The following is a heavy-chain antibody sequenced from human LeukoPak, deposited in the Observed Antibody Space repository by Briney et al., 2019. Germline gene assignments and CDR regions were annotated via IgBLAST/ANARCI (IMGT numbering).Heavy chain of an antibody. CDR1: GFTFSSDW. J-gene: IGHJ4*02. D-gene: IGHD3-22*01. CDR3: ARDLYRIVVVPHYFDY. CDR2: IKPDEGEK. V-gene: IGHV3-7*01. Sequence: GGSLRLSCVASGFTFSSDWMIWVRQSPGKGLEWVANIKPDEGEKYYVDSVKGRFTISRDNAKNSLYLQMNSLRAEDTAVYYCARDLYRIVVVPHYFDYWGQGTLVTVSS.